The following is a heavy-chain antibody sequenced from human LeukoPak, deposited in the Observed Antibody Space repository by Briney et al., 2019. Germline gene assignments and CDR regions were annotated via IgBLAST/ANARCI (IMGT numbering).Heavy chain of an antibody. Sequence: GGSLRLSCAASGFTFSSYSMNWVRQAPGKGLEWVSSISSSSSYIYYADSVKSRFTISRDNAKNSLYLQMNSLRAEDTAVYYCGTGYYDFWFFNYWGQGTLVTVSS. CDR3: GTGYYDFWFFNY. V-gene: IGHV3-21*01. D-gene: IGHD3-3*01. CDR1: GFTFSSYS. CDR2: ISSSSSYI. J-gene: IGHJ4*02.